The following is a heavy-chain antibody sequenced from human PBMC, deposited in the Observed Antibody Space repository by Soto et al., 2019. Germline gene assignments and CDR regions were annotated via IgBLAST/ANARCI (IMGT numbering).Heavy chain of an antibody. Sequence: GGSLRLSCAASGFTFSSYGMHWVRQAPGKELEWVAVISYDGSNKYYADSVKGRFTISRDNSKNTLYLQMNSLRAEDTAVYYCAKAIGYCSGGSCYSNYYYYGMDVWGQGTTVTVSS. CDR2: ISYDGSNK. CDR1: GFTFSSYG. J-gene: IGHJ6*02. D-gene: IGHD2-15*01. CDR3: AKAIGYCSGGSCYSNYYYYGMDV. V-gene: IGHV3-30*18.